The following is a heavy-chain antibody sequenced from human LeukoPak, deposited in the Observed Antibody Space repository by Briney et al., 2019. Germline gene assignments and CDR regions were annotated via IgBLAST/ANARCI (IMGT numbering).Heavy chain of an antibody. Sequence: PGRSLRLSCAASGFTFSSYGMHWVRQAPGKGLEWVAVISYDGSNKYYADSVKGRFTISRDNSKNTLYLQMNSLRAEDTAVYYCALSGYGSGGADYWGQGTLVTVSS. J-gene: IGHJ4*02. D-gene: IGHD2-15*01. CDR3: ALSGYGSGGADY. CDR1: GFTFSSYG. CDR2: ISYDGSNK. V-gene: IGHV3-30*03.